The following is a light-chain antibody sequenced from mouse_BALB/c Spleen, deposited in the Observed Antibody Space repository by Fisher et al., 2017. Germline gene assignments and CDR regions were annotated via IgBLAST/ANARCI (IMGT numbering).Light chain of an antibody. Sequence: IVLTQSTAIMSASPGEKVTLTCSASSSVSSSYLYWYQQKPGSSPKLWIYRTSNLASGVPARFSGSGSGTSYSLTISSMEAEDAATYYCQQYHSYPWTFGGGTKLEIK. CDR2: RTS. CDR3: QQYHSYPWT. CDR1: SSVSSSY. J-gene: IGKJ1*01. V-gene: IGKV4-79*01.